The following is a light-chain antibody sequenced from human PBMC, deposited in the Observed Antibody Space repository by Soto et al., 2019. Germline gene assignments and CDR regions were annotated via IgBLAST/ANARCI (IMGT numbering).Light chain of an antibody. Sequence: ILLTQSQGTLSLAPGERATLSCRARQSVSNNYLAWYQQKPGQAPMLLIYGASNRATGIPDRVSGSGSGTDFTLTISRLEPEDFAVYYCQQYGSSGTFAQGTKVDIK. CDR1: QSVSNNY. CDR3: QQYGSSGT. CDR2: GAS. J-gene: IGKJ1*01. V-gene: IGKV3-20*01.